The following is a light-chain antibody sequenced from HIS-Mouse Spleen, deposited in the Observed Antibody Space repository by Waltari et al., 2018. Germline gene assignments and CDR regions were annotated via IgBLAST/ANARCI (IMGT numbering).Light chain of an antibody. CDR2: EDS. CDR3: YSTDSSGNHRV. V-gene: IGLV3-10*01. Sequence: YELTQPPSVSVSPGQTATITCSGDALPKKYAHWYQQKAGQAPVLVIYEDSKRPSGIPERFSGSSSGTMATLTISGAQVEDEADYYCYSTDSSGNHRVFGGGTKLTVL. J-gene: IGLJ2*01. CDR1: ALPKKY.